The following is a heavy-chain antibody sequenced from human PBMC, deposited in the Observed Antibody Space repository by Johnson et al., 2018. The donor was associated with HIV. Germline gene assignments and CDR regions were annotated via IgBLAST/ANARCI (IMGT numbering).Heavy chain of an antibody. Sequence: QVQLVESGGGLVQPGGSLRLSCAASGFTFSDYYMSWIRQAPGKGPEWVTVISYDGGLKYYADSVKGRFPISRDNSKNTLYLQMNSLRAEDTAVYYCARKQWLAKISSDAFDIWGQGTMVTVSS. CDR2: ISYDGGLK. CDR3: ARKQWLAKISSDAFDI. D-gene: IGHD6-19*01. J-gene: IGHJ3*02. CDR1: GFTFSDYY. V-gene: IGHV3-30*14.